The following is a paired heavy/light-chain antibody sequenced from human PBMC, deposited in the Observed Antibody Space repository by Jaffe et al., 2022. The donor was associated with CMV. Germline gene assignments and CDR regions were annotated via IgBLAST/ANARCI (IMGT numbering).Heavy chain of an antibody. CDR2: ISSGTTYI. V-gene: IGHV3-21*06. CDR1: GFAFSNYF. D-gene: IGHD3-3*01. CDR3: VRDRSRNFAVLRPVDPFDL. J-gene: IGHJ3*01. Sequence: EVQLVESGGGLVKPGGSLRLSCAASGFAFSNYFMNWVRLAPGRGLEWVSSISSGTTYIYYADSVEGRFTVSRDNAKNTVSLQMNSLRAEDTAVYYCVRDRSRNFAVLRPVDPFDLWGQGTMVTVSS.
Light chain of an antibody. Sequence: DIQMTQSPSAMSASVGDRVTITCRASQDINNYLAWFQQKPGKVPKRLIYSASSLQSGVPSRFSGSGSGTEFTLTISSLQPEDFATYYCLQHNSYPLTFGPGTKVDIK. CDR1: QDINNY. CDR3: LQHNSYPLT. V-gene: IGKV1-17*03. CDR2: SAS. J-gene: IGKJ3*01.